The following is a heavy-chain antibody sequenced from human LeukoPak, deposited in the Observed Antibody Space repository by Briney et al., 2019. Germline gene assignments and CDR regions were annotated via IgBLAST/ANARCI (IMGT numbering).Heavy chain of an antibody. CDR1: GFTFTSSA. CDR2: IVVGSGNT. D-gene: IGHD2-15*01. V-gene: IGHV1-58*01. J-gene: IGHJ6*04. CDR3: AAGVVVAAPYYYGIDV. Sequence: SVKVSCKASGFTFTSSAVQWVRQARGQHLEWIGWIVVGSGNTNYAQKFQERVTITRDMSTSTAYMELSSLRSEDTAVYYCAAGVVVAAPYYYGIDVWGKGTTVTVSS.